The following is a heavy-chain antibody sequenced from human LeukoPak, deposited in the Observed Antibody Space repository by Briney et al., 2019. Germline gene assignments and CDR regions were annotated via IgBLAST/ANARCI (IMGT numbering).Heavy chain of an antibody. D-gene: IGHD2-2*01. V-gene: IGHV1-69*04. J-gene: IGHJ6*02. Sequence: SVKVSCKASGGTLSNYGISWVRQAPGQGLEWMGRIIPLLDITTYAERFQGRVTITADKSTSTAYLEVSSLRSKDTAVYYCATDGPAAMGTDYLYGLDVWGQGTTVSVSS. CDR3: ATDGPAAMGTDYLYGLDV. CDR2: IIPLLDIT. CDR1: GGTLSNYG.